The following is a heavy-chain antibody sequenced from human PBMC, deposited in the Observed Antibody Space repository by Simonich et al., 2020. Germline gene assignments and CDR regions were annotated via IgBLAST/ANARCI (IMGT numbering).Heavy chain of an antibody. V-gene: IGHV4-38-2*01. CDR1: GYCISSGYY. Sequence: QVQLQESGPGLVKPSETLSLTCAVSGYCISSGYYWGWIRQPPGKGLEWIGSIYHSGSTYYTPSHKSRVTISVDTSKNQFSLKLSSVTAADTAVYYCARVGYSNYYYYGMDVWGQGTTVTVSS. CDR3: ARVGYSNYYYYGMDV. D-gene: IGHD6-13*01. CDR2: IYHSGST. J-gene: IGHJ6*02.